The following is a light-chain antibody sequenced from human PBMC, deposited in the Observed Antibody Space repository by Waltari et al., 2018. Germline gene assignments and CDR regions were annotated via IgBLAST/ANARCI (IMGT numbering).Light chain of an antibody. CDR2: WAS. J-gene: IGKJ2*01. V-gene: IGKV4-1*01. CDR1: QRVLSRSNHKNY. CDR3: QQYYSSPYT. Sequence: DIVMTQSPDSLAVSLGERATINCKSSQRVLSRSNHKNYLTWYQQKPGQPPKLLIYWASTLESGVSDRFSGRGSGTDVTLTISSLQAEDVAVYYCQQYYSSPYTFGQGTKLEIK.